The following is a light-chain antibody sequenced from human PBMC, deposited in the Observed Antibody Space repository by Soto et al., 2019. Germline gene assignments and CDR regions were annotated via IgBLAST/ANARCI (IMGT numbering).Light chain of an antibody. J-gene: IGKJ1*01. CDR3: HQYGVLPKT. V-gene: IGKV3-20*01. CDR1: RSISANY. CDR2: GVS. Sequence: EIVLTQSPGTVSLSPGDRATLSCRASRSISANYLAWYQQKPGQAPRLLIYGVSIRATGIPDAGSGSGPDFTLTISRLEPEDFAVYYCHQYGVLPKTFGQGTKVDIK.